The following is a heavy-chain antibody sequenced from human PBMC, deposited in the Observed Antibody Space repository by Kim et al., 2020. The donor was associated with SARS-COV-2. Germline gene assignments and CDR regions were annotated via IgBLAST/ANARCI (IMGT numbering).Heavy chain of an antibody. Sequence: QKFQGRVTMTRNTSLSTAYMELSSLRSEDTAVYYCARGESIGGSWTDFDYWGQGTLVTVSS. V-gene: IGHV1-8*01. CDR3: ARGESIGGSWTDFDY. D-gene: IGHD6-13*01. J-gene: IGHJ4*02.